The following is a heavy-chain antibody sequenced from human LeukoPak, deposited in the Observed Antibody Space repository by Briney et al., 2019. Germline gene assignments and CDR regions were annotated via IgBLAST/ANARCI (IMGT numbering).Heavy chain of an antibody. CDR3: ARGYGDFRVEGRYFHS. Sequence: SETLSLTCTVSGGSISTYYWSWIRQPAGKGLEWIGRIYTSGSPNYNPSLRSRVTISIDTSKKHFFLKLKSVTAADTAVYYCARGYGDFRVEGRYFHSWGQGTLVTVSS. V-gene: IGHV4-4*07. D-gene: IGHD4-17*01. CDR1: GGSISTYY. J-gene: IGHJ4*02. CDR2: IYTSGSP.